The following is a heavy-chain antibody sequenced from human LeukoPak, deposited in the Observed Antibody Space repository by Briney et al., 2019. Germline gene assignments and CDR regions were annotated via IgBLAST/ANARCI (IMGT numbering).Heavy chain of an antibody. V-gene: IGHV3-48*03. D-gene: IGHD3-10*01. J-gene: IGHJ4*02. CDR3: AKSLDRGGADYFDY. CDR1: GFTFSSYE. CDR2: ISSSGSTT. Sequence: GGSLRLSCAASGFTFSSYEMNWVRQAPGKGLEWVSYISSSGSTTYYADSVKGRFTISRDNSKNTLYLQMNSLRAEDTAVYYCAKSLDRGGADYFDYWGQGTLVTVSS.